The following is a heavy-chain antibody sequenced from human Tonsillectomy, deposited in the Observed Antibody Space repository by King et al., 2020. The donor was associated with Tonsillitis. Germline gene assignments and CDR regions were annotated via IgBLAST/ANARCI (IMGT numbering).Heavy chain of an antibody. D-gene: IGHD1-26*01. CDR1: GFTFDDYA. V-gene: IGHV3-9*01. CDR2: ISWNSGNI. J-gene: IGHJ6*03. Sequence: VQLVESGGGLVQPGRSLRLSCAASGFTFDDYAMHWVRHSPGKGLEWVSGISWNSGNINYADSVKGRFTISRDNAKNSLYLQMSSLKAEDTALYYCAKGGGSGSYYDDYYYYYMDVWGKGTTVIVSS. CDR3: AKGGGSGSYYDDYYYYYMDV.